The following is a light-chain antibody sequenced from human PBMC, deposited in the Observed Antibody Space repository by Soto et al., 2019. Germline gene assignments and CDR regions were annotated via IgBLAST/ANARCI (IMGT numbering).Light chain of an antibody. V-gene: IGKV3-11*01. CDR1: QSVSSY. CDR3: QQRSNWPYT. J-gene: IGKJ2*01. CDR2: DAS. Sequence: EVILTQSPGTVSLSPGERATLSCRASQSVSSYLAWYQQKPGQAPRLLIYDASNRATGIPARLSGSGSGTDFTLTISSLEPEDFAVYYCQQRSNWPYTFGQGTKLEIK.